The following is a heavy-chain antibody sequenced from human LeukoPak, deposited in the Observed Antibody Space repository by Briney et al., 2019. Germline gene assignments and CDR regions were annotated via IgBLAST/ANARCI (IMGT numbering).Heavy chain of an antibody. CDR1: GFTFSSYG. D-gene: IGHD3-16*01. V-gene: IGHV3-30*02. J-gene: IGHJ4*02. CDR2: IRYDGSNK. CDR3: AKEDGGASDYFDY. Sequence: PGGSLRLSCAASGFTFSSYGMHWVRQAPGKGLEWVAFIRYDGSNKYYADSVKGRFTISRDNSKNTLYLQMNSLRAEATAVYYCAKEDGGASDYFDYWGQGTLVTVSS.